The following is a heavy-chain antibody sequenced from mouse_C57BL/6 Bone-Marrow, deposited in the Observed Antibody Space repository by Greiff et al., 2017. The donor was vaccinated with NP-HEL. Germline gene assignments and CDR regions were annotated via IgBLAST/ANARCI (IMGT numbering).Heavy chain of an antibody. CDR1: GYTFTSYW. J-gene: IGHJ1*03. CDR3: GGYYYGSMGWYFDV. CDR2: IDPNSGGT. V-gene: IGHV1-72*01. D-gene: IGHD1-1*01. Sequence: QVQLQQPGADLVKPGASVKLSCKASGYTFTSYWMHWVKQRPGRGLEWIGRIDPNSGGTKFNEKFKTKATLTVDKPSRTAYMQLSSLTSEDSAVYYCGGYYYGSMGWYFDVWGTGTTVTVSS.